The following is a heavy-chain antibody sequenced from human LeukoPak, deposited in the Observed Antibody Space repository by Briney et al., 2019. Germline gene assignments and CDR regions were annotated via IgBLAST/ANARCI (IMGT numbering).Heavy chain of an antibody. CDR2: ISISGSTI. V-gene: IGHV3-11*04. J-gene: IGHJ5*02. Sequence: PGGSLRLSCAASGFTFSDYYMSWIRQAPGKGLEWVSYISISGSTIYYADSVKGRFTISRDNAKNSLYLQMNSLRAEDTAVYYCARDSRYDFWSGYEYNWFDPWGQGTLVTVSS. CDR1: GFTFSDYY. D-gene: IGHD3-3*01. CDR3: ARDSRYDFWSGYEYNWFDP.